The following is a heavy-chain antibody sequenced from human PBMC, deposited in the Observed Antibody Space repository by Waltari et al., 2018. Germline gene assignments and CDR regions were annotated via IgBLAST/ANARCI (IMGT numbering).Heavy chain of an antibody. J-gene: IGHJ4*02. CDR1: GYSFTSYW. CDR2: IYPGDSDT. CDR3: ARNDILTGCSDY. Sequence: EVQLVQSGAEVKKPGESLKISCKGSGYSFTSYWIGWVRQMPGRGLAWMGIIYPGDSDTRYIPSSQSKVTISADKSSRTAYRQWSSLKAADTAMDYCARNDILTGCSDYWGQGTLVTVSS. V-gene: IGHV5-51*03. D-gene: IGHD3-9*01.